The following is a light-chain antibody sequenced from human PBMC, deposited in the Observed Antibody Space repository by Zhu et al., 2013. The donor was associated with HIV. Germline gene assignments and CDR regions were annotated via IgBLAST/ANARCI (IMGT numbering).Light chain of an antibody. J-gene: IGKJ3*01. CDR3: MQGTHWPPFT. CDR1: QSLLSSDGDTY. CDR2: KVS. V-gene: IGKV2-30*01. Sequence: DVLMTQSPLSLPVTLGQPASISCRSNQSLLSSDGDTYLSWFQQRPGQSPRRLIYKVSHRDSGVPDRFSGSGSGTDFTLKISWVEAEDVGFYHCMQGTHWPPFTFGPGTKVDIK.